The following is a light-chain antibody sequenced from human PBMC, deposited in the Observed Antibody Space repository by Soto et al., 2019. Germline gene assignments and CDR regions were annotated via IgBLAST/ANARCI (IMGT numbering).Light chain of an antibody. Sequence: QAVVTQEPSLTVSPGGTVTLTCASSAGPVTSRHYPYWFQQKPGQAPRALIYDTSNKHPWTPARFSGSHLGGTPALILSGAQPEDEADYYCSLSYSGVRVFGGGTKLTVL. CDR3: SLSYSGVRV. V-gene: IGLV7-46*01. CDR1: AGPVTSRHY. J-gene: IGLJ3*02. CDR2: DTS.